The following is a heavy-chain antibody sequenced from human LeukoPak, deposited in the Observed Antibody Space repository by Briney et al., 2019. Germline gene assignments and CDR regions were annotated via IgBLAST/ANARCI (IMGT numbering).Heavy chain of an antibody. CDR1: GFTFSTYS. Sequence: GSLRLSCAASGFTFSTYSMNWVRQAPGKGLEWVSSISGSSTYIYYAGSVKGRFTSSRDNARNSLYLQMNSLRAEDTAVYYCARDSLDTSLANFDYWGQGTLVTVSS. CDR2: ISGSSTYI. V-gene: IGHV3-21*01. CDR3: ARDSLDTSLANFDY. D-gene: IGHD2-2*01. J-gene: IGHJ4*02.